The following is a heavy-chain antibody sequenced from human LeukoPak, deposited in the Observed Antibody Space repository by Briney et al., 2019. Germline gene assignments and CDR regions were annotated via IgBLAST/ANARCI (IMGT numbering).Heavy chain of an antibody. Sequence: SQTLSLTCTVSGGSITTGGYYWNWIRQHPGKGLEWIGYIFYNGNTYYNPSLKGRVTISFDRPNNQFSLNLSSVTAADTAIYYCATAITGTSPGFDYWGQGTLVTVSS. CDR2: IFYNGNT. J-gene: IGHJ4*02. CDR3: ATAITGTSPGFDY. CDR1: GGSITTGGYY. V-gene: IGHV4-31*03. D-gene: IGHD1-20*01.